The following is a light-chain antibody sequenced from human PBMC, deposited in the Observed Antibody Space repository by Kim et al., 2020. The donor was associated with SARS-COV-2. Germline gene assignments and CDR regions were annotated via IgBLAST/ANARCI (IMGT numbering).Light chain of an antibody. Sequence: QSALTQPASVSGSPGQSITISCTGTSSDVGGYNYVSWYQQHPGKAPKLMIYDVSKRPSGVSNRLSGSKSGNTASLTISGLQAVDEADYYCSSYTSSSRVFGGGTQLTVL. CDR1: SSDVGGYNY. CDR2: DVS. J-gene: IGLJ3*02. V-gene: IGLV2-14*01. CDR3: SSYTSSSRV.